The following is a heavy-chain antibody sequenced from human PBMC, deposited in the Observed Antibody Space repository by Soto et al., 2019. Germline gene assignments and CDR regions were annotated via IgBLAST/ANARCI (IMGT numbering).Heavy chain of an antibody. Sequence: GGSLRLSCAASGFTFSSYGMHWVRQAPGKGLEWVAVIWYDGSNKYYGDSVKGRFTISRDNSKNTMYLQMNSLRAEDKAVYYCAREGIDIVVVPAKPRGFDYWGQGTLVTVSS. CDR1: GFTFSSYG. CDR2: IWYDGSNK. CDR3: AREGIDIVVVPAKPRGFDY. J-gene: IGHJ4*02. V-gene: IGHV3-33*01. D-gene: IGHD2-2*01.